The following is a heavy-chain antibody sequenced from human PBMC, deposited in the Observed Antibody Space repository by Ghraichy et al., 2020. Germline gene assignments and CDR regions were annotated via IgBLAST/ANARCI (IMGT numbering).Heavy chain of an antibody. CDR3: VRYHRSAAGEYWYFDL. J-gene: IGHJ2*01. Sequence: GGSLRLSCAASGFTVSSNYMSWVRQAPGKGLEWVSVISSGGSTYYADSVEGRFTLSRDNSENTLYLQMNSLRAEDTAVYYCVRYHRSAAGEYWYFDLWGRGTLVTVAS. CDR1: GFTVSSNY. V-gene: IGHV3-66*01. D-gene: IGHD6-13*01. CDR2: ISSGGST.